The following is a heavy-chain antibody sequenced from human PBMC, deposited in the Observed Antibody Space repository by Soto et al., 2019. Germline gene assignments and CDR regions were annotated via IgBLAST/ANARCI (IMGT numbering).Heavy chain of an antibody. Sequence: GAPMKVSCKASGFTFSSHGFSWVRQAPGQGLEWMGWISAYNGNTNYAQKLQGRVTMTTDTSTSTAYMELRSLRSDDTAVYYCARMGDILTESDYWGQGTLVTVSS. D-gene: IGHD3-9*01. CDR2: ISAYNGNT. V-gene: IGHV1-18*01. CDR1: GFTFSSHG. J-gene: IGHJ4*02. CDR3: ARMGDILTESDY.